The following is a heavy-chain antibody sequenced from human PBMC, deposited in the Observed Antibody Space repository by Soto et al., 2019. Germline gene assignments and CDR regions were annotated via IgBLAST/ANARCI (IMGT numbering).Heavy chain of an antibody. CDR3: TRPQSSGWYDF. Sequence: GASLKISCKGSGYSFITHWTAWVRQTPGEGLEWMGIINPADSDIRYSPSFQGQVTISVDKSINTAYLQWSSLKASDTATYYCTRPQSSGWYDFWGQGTLVTVSS. CDR2: INPADSDI. D-gene: IGHD3-22*01. V-gene: IGHV5-51*01. CDR1: GYSFITHW. J-gene: IGHJ5*01.